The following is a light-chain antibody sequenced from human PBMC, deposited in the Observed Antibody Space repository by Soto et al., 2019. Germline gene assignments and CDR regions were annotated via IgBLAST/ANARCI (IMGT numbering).Light chain of an antibody. Sequence: QSALTQPRSVSGSPGQSVTISCTGTSSDVGGYNYVSWYQQHPGNAPKLMIYDVTKRPSGVPDRFSGSKSGNTASLTISGLQAEDEADDYCCSYAGSYTFGVVFGGGTKLTVL. CDR1: SSDVGGYNY. CDR2: DVT. V-gene: IGLV2-11*01. CDR3: CSYAGSYTFGVV. J-gene: IGLJ2*01.